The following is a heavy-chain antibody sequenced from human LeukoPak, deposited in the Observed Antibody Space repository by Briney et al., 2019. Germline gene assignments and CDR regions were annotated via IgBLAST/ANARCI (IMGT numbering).Heavy chain of an antibody. Sequence: GGSLRLSCAASGFSFSTFNMNWVRQAPGKGLEWLSYISISGSVIYYADSLKGRSTVSRDNVKNSLFLQINSLRAEDTATYYCARFSWEQRAFDYWGQGALVIVSS. CDR2: ISISGSVI. CDR3: ARFSWEQRAFDY. D-gene: IGHD1/OR15-1a*01. V-gene: IGHV3-48*04. J-gene: IGHJ4*02. CDR1: GFSFSTFN.